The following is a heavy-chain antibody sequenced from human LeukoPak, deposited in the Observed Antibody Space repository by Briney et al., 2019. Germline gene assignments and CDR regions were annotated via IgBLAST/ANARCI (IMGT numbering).Heavy chain of an antibody. CDR3: ARIINV. Sequence: GGSLRLSCAASGFTFSSYGMSWVRQAPGKGLEYVSAISSNGGSTYYANSVKGRFTISRDNSKNSLYLQMNSLRAEDTAVYYCARIINVWGKGTTVTISS. CDR2: ISSNGGST. J-gene: IGHJ6*04. D-gene: IGHD3-10*01. CDR1: GFTFSSYG. V-gene: IGHV3-64*01.